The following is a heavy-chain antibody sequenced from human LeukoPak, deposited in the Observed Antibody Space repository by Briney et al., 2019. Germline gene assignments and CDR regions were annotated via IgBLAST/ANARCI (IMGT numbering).Heavy chain of an antibody. Sequence: GASVKVSCKASGYTFTGYYMHWVRQAPGQGLEWMGWINPNSGGTNYAQKFQGRVTMTRDTSISTAYMEQSRLRSDDTAVYYCARSYGSGSYTAGYYYYMDVWGKGTTVTVSS. D-gene: IGHD3-10*01. J-gene: IGHJ6*03. V-gene: IGHV1-2*02. CDR1: GYTFTGYY. CDR2: INPNSGGT. CDR3: ARSYGSGSYTAGYYYYMDV.